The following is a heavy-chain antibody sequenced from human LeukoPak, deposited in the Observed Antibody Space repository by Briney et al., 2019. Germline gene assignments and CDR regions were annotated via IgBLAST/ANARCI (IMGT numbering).Heavy chain of an antibody. J-gene: IGHJ4*02. CDR2: INPDSAGT. D-gene: IGHD3-22*01. V-gene: IGHV1-2*02. CDR1: GYTFTGYY. CDR3: GSGGRAYGSRGYYHDY. Sequence: ASVKVSCKTSGYTFTGYYLHWLRQAPGQGLEWMGCINPDSAGTNYAQKFQGRVTMTRDTSTSTAYMELSRLTSDDTAVYYCGSGGRAYGSRGYYHDYWGQGTLVTVSS.